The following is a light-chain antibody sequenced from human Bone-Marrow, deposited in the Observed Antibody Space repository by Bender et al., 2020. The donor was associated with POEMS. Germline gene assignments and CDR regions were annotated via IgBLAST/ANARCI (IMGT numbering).Light chain of an antibody. J-gene: IGLJ3*02. Sequence: QSALTQPASVSGSPGQSITISCTGTSIDVGNYNLVSWYQQHPGKAPKLMLYEDLKRPSGVSSRFSGSKSGTSASLAITGLQAEDEGDYYCQSYDNSLGGWVFGGGTKLTVL. CDR2: EDL. V-gene: IGLV2-14*02. CDR3: QSYDNSLGGWV. CDR1: SIDVGNYNL.